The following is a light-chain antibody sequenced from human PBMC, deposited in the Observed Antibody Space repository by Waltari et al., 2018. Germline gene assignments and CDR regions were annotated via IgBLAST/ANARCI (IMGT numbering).Light chain of an antibody. V-gene: IGLV1-44*01. Sequence: QSVVTQPPSASGTPGQRVTISCSGGTSNIRRNFVQWYQQLPGMAPKVLIYYNNLRPSGVPDRFSGSKSGTSASLAISGLQSDDEAVYYCATWDDSLNGPVFGGGTKLIVL. J-gene: IGLJ3*02. CDR2: YNN. CDR3: ATWDDSLNGPV. CDR1: TSNIRRNF.